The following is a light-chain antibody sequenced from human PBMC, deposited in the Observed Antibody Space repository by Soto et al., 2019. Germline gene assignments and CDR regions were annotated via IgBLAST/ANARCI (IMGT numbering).Light chain of an antibody. CDR2: GVS. CDR1: QSINNN. Sequence: EIVMTQSPATLSVSPGERATLSCRASQSINNNLAWYQQKPGQAPRLLIYGVSSRATGVPDRFSGSGSGTDFTLTISRLEPEDFAVYYCQQYTDWPLTFGQGTKVDI. J-gene: IGKJ1*01. CDR3: QQYTDWPLT. V-gene: IGKV3D-15*01.